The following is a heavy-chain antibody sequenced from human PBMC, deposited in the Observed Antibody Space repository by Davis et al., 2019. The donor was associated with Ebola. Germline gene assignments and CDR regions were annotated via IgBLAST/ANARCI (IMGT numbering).Heavy chain of an antibody. CDR2: ISFDGTST. Sequence: PGGSLRLSCAASGFTFSSYAMSWVRQAPGKGLEWVAVISFDGTSTYYVDSVKGRFTISRDNSKNTLFLQMNSLRAEDTAVYYCANHGTYYDISTGYPGAFDIWGQGTMVTVSS. J-gene: IGHJ3*02. D-gene: IGHD3-9*01. V-gene: IGHV3-30-3*01. CDR3: ANHGTYYDISTGYPGAFDI. CDR1: GFTFSSYA.